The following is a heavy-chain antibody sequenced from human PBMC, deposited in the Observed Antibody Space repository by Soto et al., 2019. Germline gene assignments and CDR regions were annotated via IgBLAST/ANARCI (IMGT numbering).Heavy chain of an antibody. CDR3: ATSTFPPIPRTPREFGYSSSWSPQ. CDR1: GFTFSSYG. D-gene: IGHD6-13*01. Sequence: GGSLRLSCAASGFTFSSYGMHWVRQAPDKGLEWVAVISYDGSNKYYADSVKGRFTISRDNSKNTLYLQMNSLRAGDTAVYYCATSTFPPIPRTPREFGYSSSWSPQWGKGTLVTVSS. V-gene: IGHV3-30*03. J-gene: IGHJ4*02. CDR2: ISYDGSNK.